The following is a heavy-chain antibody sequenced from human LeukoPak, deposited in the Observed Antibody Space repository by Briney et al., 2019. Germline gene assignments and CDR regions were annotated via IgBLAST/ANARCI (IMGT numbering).Heavy chain of an antibody. Sequence: GESLKISCKGSGYSFTSYWIGWVRQMPGKGLEWVGIIYPGDSDTRYSPSFQGQVTISADKSISTAYLQWSSLKASDTAMYYCARLGRYCSSTSCYTGAFDIWGQGTMVTVSS. CDR3: ARLGRYCSSTSCYTGAFDI. V-gene: IGHV5-51*01. D-gene: IGHD2-2*02. CDR1: GYSFTSYW. J-gene: IGHJ3*02. CDR2: IYPGDSDT.